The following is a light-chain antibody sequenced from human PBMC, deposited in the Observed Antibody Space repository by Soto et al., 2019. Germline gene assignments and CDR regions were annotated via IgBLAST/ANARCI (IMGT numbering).Light chain of an antibody. CDR3: CSYAGSYTFYV. CDR1: SSDVGGYNY. J-gene: IGLJ1*01. CDR2: DVS. Sequence: QSALTQPRSVSGSPGQSVTISRTGTSSDVGGYNYVSWYQQHPCKAPKLMIYDVSKRPSGVPDRFSGSKSGNTASLTISGLQAEDEADYYCCSYAGSYTFYVFGTGTKVTVL. V-gene: IGLV2-11*01.